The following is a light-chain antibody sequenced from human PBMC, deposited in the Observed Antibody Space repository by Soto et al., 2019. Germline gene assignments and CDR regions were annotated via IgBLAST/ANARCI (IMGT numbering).Light chain of an antibody. J-gene: IGKJ1*01. CDR2: GAS. Sequence: EIVLTQSPGTLSLSPGERATLSCRACQSVSTNYLAWYQRKPGQAPRLLIYGASSRATDIPNRFSGSGSGTDFTLTITRLKAEDFAVYYCQQYGSSPPTFGQGTKVEIK. CDR1: QSVSTNY. V-gene: IGKV3-20*01. CDR3: QQYGSSPPT.